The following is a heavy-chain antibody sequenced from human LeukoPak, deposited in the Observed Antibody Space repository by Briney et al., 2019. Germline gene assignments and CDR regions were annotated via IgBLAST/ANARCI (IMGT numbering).Heavy chain of an antibody. Sequence: SETLSLTCAVYGGSFSGYYWSWIRQHPGKGLEWIGYIYYSGSTYYNPSLKSRVTISVDTSKNQFSLKLSSVTAADTAVYYCARGGYDFWSGYYTGGLFDYWGQGTLVTVSS. D-gene: IGHD3-3*01. CDR2: IYYSGST. CDR3: ARGGYDFWSGYYTGGLFDY. CDR1: GGSFSGYY. J-gene: IGHJ4*02. V-gene: IGHV4-31*11.